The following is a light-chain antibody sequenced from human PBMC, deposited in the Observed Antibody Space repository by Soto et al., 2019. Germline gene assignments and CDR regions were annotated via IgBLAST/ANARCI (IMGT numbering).Light chain of an antibody. Sequence: EIVMTQSPATPSVSPVERATPSCRASQSVSSNLAWYQQKPGQAPSLLIYGASTRATGTPARFSGSGSGTEFTLTISSLQSEDFAVYYCQQYIRWPLTFGGGTKVDIK. CDR3: QQYIRWPLT. CDR1: QSVSSN. CDR2: GAS. V-gene: IGKV3-15*01. J-gene: IGKJ4*01.